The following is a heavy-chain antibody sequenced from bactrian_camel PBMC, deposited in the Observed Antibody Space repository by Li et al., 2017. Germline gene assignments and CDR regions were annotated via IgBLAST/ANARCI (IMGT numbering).Heavy chain of an antibody. CDR1: GFSFGTYD. CDR3: ATANGH. Sequence: VQLVESGGGLVQPGGSLRLSCVASGFSFGTYDITWVRQAPGKGLELVSSISSGGGATYYANSVKGRFAISRDNTKNTLYLQMNSLKTEDTAVYYCATANGHWGQGTQVTVS. CDR2: ISSGGGAT. V-gene: IGHV3S40*01. J-gene: IGHJ4*01.